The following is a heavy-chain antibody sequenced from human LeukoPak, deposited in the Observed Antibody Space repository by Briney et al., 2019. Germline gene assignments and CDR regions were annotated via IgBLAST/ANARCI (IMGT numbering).Heavy chain of an antibody. Sequence: PGGSLRLSCAASGFTFSSYAMSWVRQAPGKGLEWVSGISWNSGDIGYADSVKGRFTISRDNAKNSLYLQMNSLRAEDTAVYYCAKDATAVVGTVYMDVWGKGTTVTNSS. V-gene: IGHV3-9*01. CDR1: GFTFSSYA. J-gene: IGHJ6*03. CDR3: AKDATAVVGTVYMDV. CDR2: ISWNSGDI. D-gene: IGHD6-13*01.